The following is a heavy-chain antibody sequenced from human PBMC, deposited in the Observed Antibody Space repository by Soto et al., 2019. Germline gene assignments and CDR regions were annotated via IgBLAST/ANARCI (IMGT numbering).Heavy chain of an antibody. D-gene: IGHD3-22*01. CDR3: ARDMITMIVVVSGGIDY. Sequence: QVQLVESGGGVVQPGRSLRLSCAASGFTFSSYAMHWVRQAPGKGLEWVAVISYDGSNKYYADSVKGRFTISRDNSKNTLYLQMNSLRAEDTAVYYCARDMITMIVVVSGGIDYWGQGTLVTVSS. V-gene: IGHV3-30-3*01. CDR2: ISYDGSNK. CDR1: GFTFSSYA. J-gene: IGHJ4*02.